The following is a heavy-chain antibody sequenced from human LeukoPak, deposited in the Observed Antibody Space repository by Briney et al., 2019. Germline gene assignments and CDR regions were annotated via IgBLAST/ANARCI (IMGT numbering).Heavy chain of an antibody. Sequence: PGGSLRLSCAASGFTFSYAWMSWVRQAPGKGLEWVGHIKSKTDGGTTDYAAPVKGRFTISRDDSKNTLYLQMNSLRAEDTAVYYCAKYYYGSGSYYKGLDYWGQGTLVTVSS. CDR1: GFTFSYAW. CDR2: IKSKTDGGTT. J-gene: IGHJ4*02. D-gene: IGHD3-10*01. CDR3: AKYYYGSGSYYKGLDY. V-gene: IGHV3-15*01.